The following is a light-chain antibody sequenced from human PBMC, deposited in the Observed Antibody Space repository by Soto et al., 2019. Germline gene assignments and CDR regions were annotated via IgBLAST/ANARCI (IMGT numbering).Light chain of an antibody. J-gene: IGKJ2*01. CDR2: AAS. V-gene: IGKV1-27*01. Sequence: DIPMTQSPSSLSASVGDRVTITCRASQGISNYLAWYQQKAGKVPQRLIYAASTLHSGVPSRFSGSGSGTDFTLTISSLQPEDIATYYCQNYDSAPYTFGQGTKLEIK. CDR1: QGISNY. CDR3: QNYDSAPYT.